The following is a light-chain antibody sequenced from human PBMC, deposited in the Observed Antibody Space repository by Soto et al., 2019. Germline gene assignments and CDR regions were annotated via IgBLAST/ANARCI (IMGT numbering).Light chain of an antibody. CDR2: AAS. V-gene: IGKV1-39*01. J-gene: IGKJ1*01. Sequence: DIQMTQSPSSLSASVGDRVTITCRASQSISTYLNWYQQKAGLAPKLLIYAASSLQSGVPSRFSGSGSGTDFTLTISSLQPEDFANYYCQQTYSTPPTFGQVTKVEIK. CDR3: QQTYSTPPT. CDR1: QSISTY.